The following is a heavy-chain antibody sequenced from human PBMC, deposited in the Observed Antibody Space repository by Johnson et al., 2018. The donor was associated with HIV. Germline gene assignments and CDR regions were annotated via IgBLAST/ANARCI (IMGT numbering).Heavy chain of an antibody. V-gene: IGHV3-66*01. D-gene: IGHD3-22*01. CDR1: GFTVSSNY. CDR2: IYSGGST. J-gene: IGHJ3*01. CDR3: ARAGTSGSYAFDF. Sequence: VQLVESGGGLVQPGWSLRLSCAASGFTVSSNYMTWVRQAPGKGLEWVSVIYSGGSTYYADSVKGRFTISRDNSKTTLYLQMNSLRAEDTAVYYCARAGTSGSYAFDFWGQGTMVTVSS.